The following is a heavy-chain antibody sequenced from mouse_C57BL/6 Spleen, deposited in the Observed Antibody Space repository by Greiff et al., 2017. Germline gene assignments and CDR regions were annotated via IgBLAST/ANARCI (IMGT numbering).Heavy chain of an antibody. CDR3: ARGYRSSGYFDV. D-gene: IGHD2-14*01. V-gene: IGHV1-52*01. CDR1: GYTFNSSW. Sequence: QVQLQQSGAELVRPGSSVKLSCTASGYTFNSSWMHWVKPRPKQGLEWIGNIDSSDSDTNYNKKFKDKATLTADKSSSTASLQLSSLTSEDSAVYFCARGYRSSGYFDVWGTGTTVTVSS. CDR2: IDSSDSDT. J-gene: IGHJ1*03.